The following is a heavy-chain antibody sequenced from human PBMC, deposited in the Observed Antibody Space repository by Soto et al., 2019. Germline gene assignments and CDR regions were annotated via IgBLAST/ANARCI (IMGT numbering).Heavy chain of an antibody. Sequence: QVQLVQSGAEVKKPGASVKVSCKASGYTFITYGINWVRQAPGQGLEWMAWISAYNGNTYYAQNFQGRVTITTDTSTSTAYMELRSLRSDDTAIYYCARGTYKDFCGQGTLVTVSS. CDR2: ISAYNGNT. V-gene: IGHV1-18*01. CDR3: ARGTYKDF. J-gene: IGHJ4*02. CDR1: GYTFITYG. D-gene: IGHD1-1*01.